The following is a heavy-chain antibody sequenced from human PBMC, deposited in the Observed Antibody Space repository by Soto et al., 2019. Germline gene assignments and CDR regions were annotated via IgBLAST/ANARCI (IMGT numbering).Heavy chain of an antibody. CDR2: ISNDERIK. D-gene: IGHD6-6*01. CDR3: ARGLRSVLDY. Sequence: QVHLVESGGGVVQPGGSLRLSCVASGFTFSNFGMHWVRQAPGKGLEGVAVISNDERIKQYADSVRGRFAISRDNYKNTLYLQMTSMRDEDTAIYYCARGLRSVLDYWGQRTLITVSS. CDR1: GFTFSNFG. J-gene: IGHJ4*02. V-gene: IGHV3-33*01.